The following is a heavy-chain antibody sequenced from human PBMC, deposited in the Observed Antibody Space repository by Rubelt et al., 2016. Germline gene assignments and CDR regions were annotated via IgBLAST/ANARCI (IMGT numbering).Heavy chain of an antibody. Sequence: QVQLQESGPGLVKPSETLSLTCTVSGYSISSGYYWGWIRQPPGKGLEWIGSIYHSGSTYYKPSLKSRVTLSVDTSKNQFSLKLTCRTAADTAVYYCARDLDKLERRSYFCYWGQGAQVAVSS. V-gene: IGHV4-38-2*02. CDR3: ARDLDKLERRSYFCY. CDR2: IYHSGST. D-gene: IGHD1-1*01. CDR1: GYSISSGYY. J-gene: IGHJ4*02.